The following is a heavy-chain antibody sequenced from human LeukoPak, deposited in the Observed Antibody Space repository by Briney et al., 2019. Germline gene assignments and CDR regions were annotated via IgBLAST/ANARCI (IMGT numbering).Heavy chain of an antibody. CDR1: GYIFTTYY. Sequence: ASVKVSCKASGYIFTTYYMHWLRQAPGQGPEWMGIINPRGGSTDYAQKFQGRVTMTSDTSTSTVYMELKSLRSEDTAVYFCARVGTTGATADNWGQGTLVTVSS. CDR2: INPRGGST. J-gene: IGHJ4*02. V-gene: IGHV1-46*01. CDR3: ARVGTTGATADN. D-gene: IGHD4-11*01.